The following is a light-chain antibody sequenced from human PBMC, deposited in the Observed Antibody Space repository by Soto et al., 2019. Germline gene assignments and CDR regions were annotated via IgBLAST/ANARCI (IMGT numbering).Light chain of an antibody. CDR3: SSYVVSYSWV. J-gene: IGLJ3*02. Sequence: QPVLTQSPSASASLGASVKLTCTLSSAHRKYAIAWHQQQPEKGPRFLMKVNSDGSHTKGDGIPDRFSGSSSGAERHLTISSLQSEDEADYYCSSYVVSYSWVFGGGTKVTVL. CDR1: SAHRKYA. CDR2: VNSDGSH. V-gene: IGLV4-69*01.